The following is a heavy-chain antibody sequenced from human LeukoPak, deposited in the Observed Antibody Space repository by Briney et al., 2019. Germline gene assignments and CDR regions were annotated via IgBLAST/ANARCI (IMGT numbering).Heavy chain of an antibody. CDR2: ISAYNGNT. CDR3: ARVGYDILTGYYPYYYYGMDV. V-gene: IGHV1-18*01. J-gene: IGHJ6*02. Sequence: ASVKVSCKASGYTFTSYGISWVRPAPGQGLEWMGWISAYNGNTNYAQKLQGRVTMTTDTSTSTAYMELRSLRSDDTAVYYCARVGYDILTGYYPYYYYGMDVWGQGTTVTVSS. CDR1: GYTFTSYG. D-gene: IGHD3-9*01.